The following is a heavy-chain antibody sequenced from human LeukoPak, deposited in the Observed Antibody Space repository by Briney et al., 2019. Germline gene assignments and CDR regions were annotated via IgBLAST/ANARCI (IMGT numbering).Heavy chain of an antibody. CDR1: GGSISSYY. V-gene: IGHV4-59*01. J-gene: IGHJ4*02. D-gene: IGHD3-10*01. CDR3: ARDGSGRYYFDY. Sequence: PSETLSLTCTVSGGSISSYYWSWIRQPPVKGLEWIGYVYYSGSTNYKPSLKSRVTISVDTSKNQFSLKLTSVTAADTAVYYCARDGSGRYYFDYWGQGTLVTVSS. CDR2: VYYSGST.